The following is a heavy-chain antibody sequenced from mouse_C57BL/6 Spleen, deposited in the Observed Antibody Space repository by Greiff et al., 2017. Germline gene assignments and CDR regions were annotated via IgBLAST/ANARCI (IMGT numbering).Heavy chain of an antibody. CDR1: GYTFTSYG. V-gene: IGHV1-81*01. D-gene: IGHD1-1*01. Sequence: QVQLQQSGAELARPGASVKLSCKASGYTFTSYGISWVKQRTGQGLEWIGEIYPRSGNTYYNEKFKGKATLTADKSSSTAYMELRSLTSEDSAVYFCARHMCGGGSQLLGYWGQGTTLTVSS. J-gene: IGHJ2*01. CDR3: ARHMCGGGSQLLGY. CDR2: IYPRSGNT.